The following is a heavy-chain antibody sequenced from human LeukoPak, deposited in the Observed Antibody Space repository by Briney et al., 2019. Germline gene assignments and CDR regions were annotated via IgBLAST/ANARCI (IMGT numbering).Heavy chain of an antibody. CDR1: VFTFSRYG. CDR2: IRYDGSDK. J-gene: IGHJ4*02. Sequence: GGSLRLSCAASVFTFSRYGMHWVRQAPGKGLEWVAFIRYDGSDKYYAESVKGRFTISRDSFKNTLYLQMSGLRAEDTALYYCAKLQLYYDILTGPLVDYWGQGTLVTVSS. CDR3: AKLQLYYDILTGPLVDY. V-gene: IGHV3-30*02. D-gene: IGHD3-9*01.